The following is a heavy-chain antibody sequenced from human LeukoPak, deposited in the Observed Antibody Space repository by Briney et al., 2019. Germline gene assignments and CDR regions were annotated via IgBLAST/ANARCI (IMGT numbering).Heavy chain of an antibody. J-gene: IGHJ4*02. Sequence: KTSETLSLTCTVSDGSISGAHFYWTWIRQHPGKGLEWIGYIYYSGSTSYNPSLQSRVTISVDMSKNQFSLELSSVTAADTAVYYCARAYGGLASWGQGTLVTVSP. CDR1: DGSISGAHFY. D-gene: IGHD4-23*01. V-gene: IGHV4-31*03. CDR2: IYYSGST. CDR3: ARAYGGLAS.